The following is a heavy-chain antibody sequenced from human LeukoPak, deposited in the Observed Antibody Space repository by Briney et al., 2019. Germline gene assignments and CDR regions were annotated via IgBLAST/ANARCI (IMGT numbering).Heavy chain of an antibody. CDR1: GGSISSYY. Sequence: SETLSLSCTVSGGSISSYYWSWIRQPPGKGLEWIGFIYYSGSTNYNPSLKSRVTISVDTSKNQFSLKLSSVTAADTAVYYCAREGPYDFWSGFRYYYYMDVWGKGTTVTVSS. CDR2: IYYSGST. D-gene: IGHD3-3*01. V-gene: IGHV4-59*12. J-gene: IGHJ6*03. CDR3: AREGPYDFWSGFRYYYYMDV.